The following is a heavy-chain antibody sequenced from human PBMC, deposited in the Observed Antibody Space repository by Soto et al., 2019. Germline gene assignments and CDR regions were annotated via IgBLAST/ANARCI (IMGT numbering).Heavy chain of an antibody. Sequence: SETLSLTCTVSAGSIGSGFYYWSWIRQHPGKGLERIGYIYSCGNTYYNPSLKSRVTISLDTSDNQFSLTLSSVTAADTAVYYCARGTYYFYMDVWGKGTTVTVSS. V-gene: IGHV4-31*03. CDR1: AGSIGSGFYY. CDR3: ARGTYYFYMDV. J-gene: IGHJ6*03. CDR2: IYSCGNT.